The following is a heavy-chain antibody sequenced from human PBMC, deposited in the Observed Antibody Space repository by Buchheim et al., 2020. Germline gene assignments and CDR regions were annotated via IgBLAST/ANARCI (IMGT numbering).Heavy chain of an antibody. V-gene: IGHV3-15*01. J-gene: IGHJ4*02. D-gene: IGHD3-22*01. CDR3: TTEVTMIVVVIRFDY. CDR1: GFTFSNAW. CDR2: IKSKTDGGAT. Sequence: EVQLVESGGGLVKPGGSLRLSCAASGFTFSNAWMSWVRQAPGKGLEWVGRIKSKTDGGATDYAAPVKGRFTISRGDSKNKLYLQMNSLKTEDTAVYYCTTEVTMIVVVIRFDYWGQGTL.